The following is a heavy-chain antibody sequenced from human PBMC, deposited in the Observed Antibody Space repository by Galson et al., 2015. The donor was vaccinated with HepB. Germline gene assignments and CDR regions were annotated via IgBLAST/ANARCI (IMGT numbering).Heavy chain of an antibody. CDR2: ISSSSSYI. CDR1: GFTFSSYS. D-gene: IGHD2-15*01. CDR3: ARVGWGYCSGGSCYGMDV. V-gene: IGHV3-21*01. Sequence: SLRLSCAASGFTFSSYSMNWVRQAPGKGLEWVSSISSSSSYIYYADSVKGRFTISRDNAKNSLYLQMNSLRAEDTAVYYCARVGWGYCSGGSCYGMDVWGQGTTVTVSS. J-gene: IGHJ6*02.